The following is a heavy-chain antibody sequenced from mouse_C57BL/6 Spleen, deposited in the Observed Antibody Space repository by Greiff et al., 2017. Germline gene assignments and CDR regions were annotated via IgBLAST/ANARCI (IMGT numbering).Heavy chain of an antibody. Sequence: QVQLQQSGAELARPGASVKMSCKASGYTFTSYTMHWVKQRPGQGLEWIGYINPSSGYTKYNQKFKDKATLTADKSSSTAYMQLSSLTSEDAAVYYCANYYGSSYFDYWCQGTTLTVSA. V-gene: IGHV1-4*01. CDR3: ANYYGSSYFDY. CDR1: GYTFTSYT. CDR2: INPSSGYT. J-gene: IGHJ2*01. D-gene: IGHD1-1*01.